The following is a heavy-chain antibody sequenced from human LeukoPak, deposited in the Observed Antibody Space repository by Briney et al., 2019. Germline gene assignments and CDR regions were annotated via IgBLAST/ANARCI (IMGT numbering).Heavy chain of an antibody. J-gene: IGHJ4*02. CDR2: INSDGSST. CDR3: ARDHGPFRGGWGTNLNYFDY. CDR1: GFTFSSYW. Sequence: GGSLRLSCAASGFTFSSYWMHWVRQAPGKGLVWVSRINSDGSSTSYADSVKGRFTISRDNAKNTLYLQMNSLRAGDTAVYYCARDHGPFRGGWGTNLNYFDYWGQGTLVTVSS. D-gene: IGHD1/OR15-1a*01. V-gene: IGHV3-74*01.